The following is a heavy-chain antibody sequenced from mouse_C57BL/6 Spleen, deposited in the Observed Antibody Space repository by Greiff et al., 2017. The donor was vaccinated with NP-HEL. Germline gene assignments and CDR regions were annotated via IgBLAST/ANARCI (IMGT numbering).Heavy chain of an antibody. CDR1: GFTFSSYT. D-gene: IGHD2-1*01. V-gene: IGHV5-9*01. CDR3: ARHGDYGNYFDD. CDR2: ISGGGGNT. J-gene: IGHJ2*01. Sequence: DVKLVESGGGLVKPGGSLKLSCAASGFTFSSYTMSWVRQTPEKRLEWVATISGGGGNTYYPDSVKGRFTISRDNAKNTLYLQMSSLRSEDTALYYCARHGDYGNYFDDWDQGTTLTVSS.